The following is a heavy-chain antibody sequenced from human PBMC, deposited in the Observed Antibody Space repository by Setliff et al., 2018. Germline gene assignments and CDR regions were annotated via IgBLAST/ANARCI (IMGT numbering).Heavy chain of an antibody. V-gene: IGHV4-59*02. CDR3: AKGDGGYPSDS. D-gene: IGHD2-15*01. J-gene: IGHJ4*02. Sequence: SETLSLTCSVSGGAVSGDYWTWIRQPPGKGLEYIGYINYSGSTYYNPSLKSRIDMSVDTSSNQFSLSLTSVTAADTAVYYCAKGDGGYPSDSWGQGILVTVSS. CDR1: GGAVSGDY. CDR2: INYSGST.